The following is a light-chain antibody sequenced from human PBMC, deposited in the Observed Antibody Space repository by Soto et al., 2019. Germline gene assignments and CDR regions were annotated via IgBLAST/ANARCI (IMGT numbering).Light chain of an antibody. CDR2: LNSDGRH. V-gene: IGLV4-69*01. CDR1: SGHSTYA. Sequence: QSVLTQSPSASASLGASVKLTCTLSSGHSTYAIAWHQQQPEKGPRYLMNLNSDGRHSKGDGIPDRFSGTSSGAERYLTISSLQSEDEADYYCQNWGSGGDVVFGGGTKLTVL. J-gene: IGLJ2*01. CDR3: QNWGSGGDVV.